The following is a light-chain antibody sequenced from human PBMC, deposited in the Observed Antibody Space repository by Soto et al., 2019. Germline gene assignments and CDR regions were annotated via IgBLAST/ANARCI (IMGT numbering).Light chain of an antibody. CDR2: SND. J-gene: IGLJ2*01. CDR3: ATWDDSLNGPVV. V-gene: IGLV1-44*01. CDR1: SSNIGRNF. Sequence: QSVLTQPPSASGTPGQRVTISCSGSSSNIGRNFVNWYQKFPGTAPQLLIYSNDRRPSGVPDRFSGSKSGTSAYLAISGLQSEDEAEYYCATWDDSLNGPVVFGGGTQLTVL.